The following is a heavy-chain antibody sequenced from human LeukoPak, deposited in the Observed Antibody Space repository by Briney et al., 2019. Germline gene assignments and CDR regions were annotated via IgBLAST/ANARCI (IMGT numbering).Heavy chain of an antibody. D-gene: IGHD2-15*01. CDR3: ARLGYCGGGSCYSFDY. J-gene: IGHJ4*02. CDR2: IYPGDSDT. Sequence: GESLKISCKGSGYIFTTYWIGWVRQMPGKGLEWMGIIYPGDSDTRYSPSFQGQVTISADKSITTAYLQWSSLKASDTAMYYCARLGYCGGGSCYSFDYWGQGTLVTVSS. V-gene: IGHV5-51*01. CDR1: GYIFTTYW.